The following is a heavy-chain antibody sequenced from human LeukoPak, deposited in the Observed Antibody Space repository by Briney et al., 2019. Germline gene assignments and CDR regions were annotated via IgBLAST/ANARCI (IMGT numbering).Heavy chain of an antibody. D-gene: IGHD5-18*01. J-gene: IGHJ3*02. CDR2: INHSGST. CDR1: GGSFSGYY. V-gene: IGHV4-34*01. CDR3: ARPKAGYSYGYLNRAFDI. Sequence: SETLSLTCAVYGGSFSGYYWSWIRQPPGKGLEWIGEINHSGSTYYNPSLKSRVTISVDTSKNQFSLKLSSVTAADTAVYYCARPKAGYSYGYLNRAFDIWGQGTMVTVSS.